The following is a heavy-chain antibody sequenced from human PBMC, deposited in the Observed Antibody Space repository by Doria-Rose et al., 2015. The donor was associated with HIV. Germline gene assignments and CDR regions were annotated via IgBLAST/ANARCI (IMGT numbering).Heavy chain of an antibody. CDR1: GGSFSGYY. CDR2: INHSGTP. CDR3: ARGPSDYGDYVAFLH. D-gene: IGHD4-17*01. J-gene: IGHJ1*01. V-gene: IGHV4-34*01. Sequence: VQLPQWGAGLLKPSETLSLTCAVYGGSFSGYYWTWVRQPPGKGLVWIGEINHSGTPNTNPSLKIRVTISQDTPTNQFSRRLTSGTAADTAIYYCARGPSDYGDYVAFLHWGQGTLVTVSS.